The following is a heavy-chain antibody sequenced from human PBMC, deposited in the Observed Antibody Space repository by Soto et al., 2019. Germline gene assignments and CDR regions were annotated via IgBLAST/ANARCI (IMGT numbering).Heavy chain of an antibody. CDR3: ARGQGGEYYYDSSGYERGPTFDY. Sequence: SETLSLTCTVSGGSISSGDYYWSWIRQPPGKGLEWIGYIYYSGSTYYNPSLKSRVTISVDTSKNQFSLKLSSVTAADTAVYYCARGQGGEYYYDSSGYERGPTFDYWGQGTLDPVSS. V-gene: IGHV4-30-4*01. CDR2: IYYSGST. CDR1: GGSISSGDYY. J-gene: IGHJ4*02. D-gene: IGHD3-22*01.